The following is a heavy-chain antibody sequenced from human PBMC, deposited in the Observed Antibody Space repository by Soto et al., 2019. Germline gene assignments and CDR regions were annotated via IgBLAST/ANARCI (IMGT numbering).Heavy chain of an antibody. V-gene: IGHV4-39*01. CDR2: FYYSGST. CDR1: GGSISSSSYY. CDR3: ARLRHDSSGYYWFDP. J-gene: IGHJ5*02. Sequence: SETLSLTCTVSGGSISSSSYYWGWIRQPPGKGLEWIGSFYYSGSTYYNPSLKSRVTMSVDTPKNQFSLKLSSVTAADTAVYFCARLRHDSSGYYWFDPWGQGTQVTVSS. D-gene: IGHD3-22*01.